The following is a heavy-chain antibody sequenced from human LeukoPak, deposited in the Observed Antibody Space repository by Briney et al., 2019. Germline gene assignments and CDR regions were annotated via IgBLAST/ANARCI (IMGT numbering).Heavy chain of an antibody. CDR1: GFTFSSYS. CDR2: ISGSGGST. V-gene: IGHV3-23*01. Sequence: GGSLRLSCAASGFTFSSYSMNWVRQAPGKGLEWVSAISGSGGSTYYADSVKGRFTISRDNSKNTLYLQMNSLRAEDTAVFYCAKAYVPTDYWGQGTLVTVSS. CDR3: AKAYVPTDY. D-gene: IGHD3-16*01. J-gene: IGHJ4*02.